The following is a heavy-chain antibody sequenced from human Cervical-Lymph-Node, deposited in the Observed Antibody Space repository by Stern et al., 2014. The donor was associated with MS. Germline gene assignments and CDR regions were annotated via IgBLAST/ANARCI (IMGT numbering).Heavy chain of an antibody. CDR1: GFTFSSYG. D-gene: IGHD5-18*01. CDR2: ISYDGSNK. J-gene: IGHJ4*02. Sequence: VQLVESGGGVVQPGRSLRLSCAASGFTFSSYGMHWVRQAPGKGLEWVAGISYDGSNKYYADSVKGRFTISRDNSKNTLYLQMNSLRAEDTAVYYCAKPFPDTAMVPFDYWGQGTLVTVSS. CDR3: AKPFPDTAMVPFDY. V-gene: IGHV3-30*18.